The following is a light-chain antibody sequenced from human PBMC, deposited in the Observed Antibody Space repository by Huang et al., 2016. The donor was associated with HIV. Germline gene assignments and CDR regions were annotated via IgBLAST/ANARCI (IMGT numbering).Light chain of an antibody. V-gene: IGKV3-15*01. CDR3: HQYNKWHS. CDR1: QSIRSN. J-gene: IGKJ2*01. Sequence: EIVLTQSPATLSVSPGERVTLSCRASQSIRSNLAWFQQKPGQAPRLLIYDGSTRATGVPDRFSGRASGTAFTLTISSLQSEDLAVYFCHQYNKWHSFGQGTKLDI. CDR2: DGS.